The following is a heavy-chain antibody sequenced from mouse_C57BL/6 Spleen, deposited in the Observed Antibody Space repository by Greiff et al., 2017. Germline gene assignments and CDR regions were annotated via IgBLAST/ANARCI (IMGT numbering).Heavy chain of an antibody. V-gene: IGHV1-52*01. CDR3: ARGDYSNSLFAY. Sequence: VQLQQPGAELVRPGSSVKLSCKASGYTFTSYWMHWVKQRPIQGLEWIGNIDPSDSETHYNQKFKDKATLTVDKSSSTAYMQLSSLTSEDSAVYYCARGDYSNSLFAYWGQGTLVTVSA. D-gene: IGHD2-5*01. J-gene: IGHJ3*01. CDR1: GYTFTSYW. CDR2: IDPSDSET.